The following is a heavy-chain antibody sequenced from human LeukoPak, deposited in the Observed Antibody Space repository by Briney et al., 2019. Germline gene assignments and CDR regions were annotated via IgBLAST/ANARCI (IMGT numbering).Heavy chain of an antibody. D-gene: IGHD2-2*01. CDR1: GYTFTGYY. CDR3: AREEGYCSSTSCSYGMDV. Sequence: ASVKVSCKASGYTFTGYYMHWVRQAPGQGLEWMGWINPNSGGTNYAQKFQGRVTMTRDTSISTAYMELSRLRSDDTAVYYCAREEGYCSSTSCSYGMDVWGQGTTVTVSS. CDR2: INPNSGGT. J-gene: IGHJ6*02. V-gene: IGHV1-2*02.